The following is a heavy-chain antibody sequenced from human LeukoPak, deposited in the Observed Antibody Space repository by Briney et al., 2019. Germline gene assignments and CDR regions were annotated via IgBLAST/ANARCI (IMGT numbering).Heavy chain of an antibody. CDR1: GFTFRHYD. D-gene: IGHD2-21*01. Sequence: GGSLRLSCVASGFTFRHYDMSWVRQAPGKGLEWVSSINTSGGSTYYADSLQGRFTISRDNSKNTLHLQMNNVRAEDTALYYCMKLPTMIIVIDTDFEYWGQGAQVTVSS. V-gene: IGHV3-23*01. J-gene: IGHJ4*02. CDR3: MKLPTMIIVIDTDFEY. CDR2: INTSGGST.